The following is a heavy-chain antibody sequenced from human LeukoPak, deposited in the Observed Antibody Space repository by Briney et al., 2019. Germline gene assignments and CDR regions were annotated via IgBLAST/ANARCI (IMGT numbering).Heavy chain of an antibody. CDR3: ARTSGSYRHFGY. CDR2: IYYSGST. CDR1: GGSISSSSYY. Sequence: SETLSLTCTVSGGSISSSSYYWGWIRQPPGKGLEWIGSIYYSGSTYYNPSLKSRVTISVDTSKNQFSLKLSSVTAADTAAYYCARTSGSYRHFGYWGQGTLVTVSS. V-gene: IGHV4-39*01. D-gene: IGHD1-26*01. J-gene: IGHJ4*02.